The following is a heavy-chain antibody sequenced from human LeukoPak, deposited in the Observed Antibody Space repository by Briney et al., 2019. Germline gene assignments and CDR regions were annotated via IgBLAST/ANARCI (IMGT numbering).Heavy chain of an antibody. D-gene: IGHD3-10*01. CDR1: GYSFNNYA. CDR2: IWYDGSNK. J-gene: IGHJ4*02. CDR3: VKRGIMIRKVIIVGFHKEAYYFDC. Sequence: GGSLRLSCAGPGYSFNNYAMHWVRQAPDKGLEWVAAIWYDGSNKYYADSVKGRFTISRDNSKSTLYLQMNSLRAEDTAVYYCVKRGIMIRKVIIVGFHKEAYYFDCWGQGTLVTVSS. V-gene: IGHV3-33*06.